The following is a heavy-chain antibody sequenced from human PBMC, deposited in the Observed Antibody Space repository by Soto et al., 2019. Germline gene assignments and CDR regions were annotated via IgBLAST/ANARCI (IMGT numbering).Heavy chain of an antibody. V-gene: IGHV3-73*02. Sequence: EVQLVESGGGLVQPGGSLKLSCAASGFTFSGSAMHWVRQASGKGLEWVGRIRSKANSYATAYAASVKGRFTISRDDSKNTAYLQMNSLKTEDTAVYYCTRRGNSSDYWGQGTLVTVSS. J-gene: IGHJ4*02. CDR2: IRSKANSYAT. CDR1: GFTFSGSA. D-gene: IGHD1-7*01. CDR3: TRRGNSSDY.